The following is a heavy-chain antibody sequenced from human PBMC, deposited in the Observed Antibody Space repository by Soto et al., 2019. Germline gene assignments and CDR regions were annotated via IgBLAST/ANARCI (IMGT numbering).Heavy chain of an antibody. J-gene: IGHJ6*02. Sequence: SETLSLTCAVSGGSFSGYYWGWVRQPPRKGLEWVGEINYSGSTNYNPSLKRRVTISVDTSKNQVSLKVTSVTAADTAMYYCARRNYFYALDVWGQGTTVTVSS. CDR3: ARRNYFYALDV. CDR1: GGSFSGYY. CDR2: INYSGST. V-gene: IGHV4-34*01.